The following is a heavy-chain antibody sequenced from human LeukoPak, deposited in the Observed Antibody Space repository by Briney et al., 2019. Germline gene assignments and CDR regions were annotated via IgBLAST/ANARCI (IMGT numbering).Heavy chain of an antibody. J-gene: IGHJ6*02. CDR3: ARGRYGGWRTRGYYYYYYGMDV. CDR2: INPSGGST. D-gene: IGHD6-19*01. Sequence: GASVKVSCKASGYTFTSYGISWVRQAPGQGLEWMGIINPSGGSTSYAQKFQGRVTMTRDTSTSTVYMELSSLRSEDTAVYYCARGRYGGWRTRGYYYYYYGMDVWGQGTTVTVSS. V-gene: IGHV1-46*01. CDR1: GYTFTSYG.